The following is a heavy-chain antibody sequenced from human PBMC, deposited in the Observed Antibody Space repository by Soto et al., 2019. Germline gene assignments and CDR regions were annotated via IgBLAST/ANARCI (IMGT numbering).Heavy chain of an antibody. V-gene: IGHV3-30-3*01. Sequence: QVQLVESGGGVVQPGRSLRLSCAASGFTFSSYAMHWVRQAPGKGLEWVAVISYDGSNKYYADSVKGRFTISRDNSKNTLYLQMNSLRAEDTAVYYCARDLDMASLAGWFHPWCQGTLVTVSS. J-gene: IGHJ5*02. CDR2: ISYDGSNK. CDR3: ARDLDMASLAGWFHP. D-gene: IGHD2-2*03. CDR1: GFTFSSYA.